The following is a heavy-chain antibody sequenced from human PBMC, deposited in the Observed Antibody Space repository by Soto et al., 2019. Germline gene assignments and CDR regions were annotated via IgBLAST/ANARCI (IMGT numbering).Heavy chain of an antibody. Sequence: GGSLRLSCAASGFTFSSYGMHWVRQAPGKGLEWVAVIWYDGSNKYYADSVKGRFTISRDNSKNTLYLQMNSLRAEDTAVYYCGRVRGGGYYYGMDVWGQGTTSPSP. CDR1: GFTFSSYG. D-gene: IGHD3-10*01. V-gene: IGHV3-33*01. CDR2: IWYDGSNK. CDR3: GRVRGGGYYYGMDV. J-gene: IGHJ6*02.